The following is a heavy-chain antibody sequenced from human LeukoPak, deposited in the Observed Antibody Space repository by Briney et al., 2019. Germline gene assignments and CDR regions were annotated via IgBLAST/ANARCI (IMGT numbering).Heavy chain of an antibody. CDR2: ISYDGSNK. D-gene: IGHD1-26*01. Sequence: PGRSLRLSCAASGFTFSSYAMHWVRQAPGKGLEWVAVISYDGSNKKYADSVKGRFTISRDNAKNSLYLQMNSLRAEDTAVYYCARGRQNSGSYSDAFDIWGQGTVVTVSS. V-gene: IGHV3-30*04. CDR1: GFTFSSYA. J-gene: IGHJ3*02. CDR3: ARGRQNSGSYSDAFDI.